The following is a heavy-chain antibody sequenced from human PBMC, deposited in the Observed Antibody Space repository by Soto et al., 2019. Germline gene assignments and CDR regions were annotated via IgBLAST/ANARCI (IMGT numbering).Heavy chain of an antibody. CDR1: GFTFSSYG. CDR3: AKDLKASSSTWFLEGGDYYDYRMDF. CDR2: ISYDGSNK. Sequence: PGGSLRLSCAASGFTFSSYGMHWVRQAPGKGLEWVAVISYDGSNKYYADSVKGRFTISRDNSKNTLYLQMNSLRAEDTAVYYCAKDLKASSSTWFLEGGDYYDYRMDFWGQGSKVPVSS. V-gene: IGHV3-30*18. D-gene: IGHD6-13*01. J-gene: IGHJ6*02.